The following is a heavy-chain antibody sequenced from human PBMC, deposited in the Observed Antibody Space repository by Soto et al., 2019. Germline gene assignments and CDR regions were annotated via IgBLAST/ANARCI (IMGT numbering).Heavy chain of an antibody. CDR2: IYYSGST. V-gene: IGHV4-31*03. D-gene: IGHD3-3*01. CDR3: ATDWSGPSGYVGAFHI. CDR1: RGSIHSGGYY. Sequence: SATLSLTCTVSRGSIHSGGYYWSWIRQHPGKGLEWIGFIYYSGSTYYNPSLKSRVTISVDTSKNKLSLKLRSVTEDETAAYHCATDWSGPSGYVGAFHICGQGTM. J-gene: IGHJ3*02.